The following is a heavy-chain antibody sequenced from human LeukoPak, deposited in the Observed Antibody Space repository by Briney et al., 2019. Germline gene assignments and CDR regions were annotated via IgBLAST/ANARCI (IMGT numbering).Heavy chain of an antibody. Sequence: GGSLRLSCAASGFTFSSHGMHWVRQAPGKGLEWVAVIWYDGSNKYYADSVKGRFTISRDNSKNTLYLQMNSLRAEDTAVYYCARASYYGSGSYYNEIDYWGQGTLVTVSS. V-gene: IGHV3-33*01. CDR3: ARASYYGSGSYYNEIDY. D-gene: IGHD3-10*01. CDR1: GFTFSSHG. J-gene: IGHJ4*02. CDR2: IWYDGSNK.